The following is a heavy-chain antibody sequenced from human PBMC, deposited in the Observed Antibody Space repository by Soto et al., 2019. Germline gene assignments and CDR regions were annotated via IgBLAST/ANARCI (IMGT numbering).Heavy chain of an antibody. J-gene: IGHJ6*02. Sequence: QVHLVESGGGVVQPGKSLRLSCAASGFTFSSYGMHWVRQAPGMRREWVAIISYDGSNQYYADSVKGRFTISRHNSKTTLYLQMNSLRAEDTAVYYCAKRRQLGDYYYYGMDVWGQGTTVTVSS. CDR1: GFTFSSYG. V-gene: IGHV3-30*18. CDR3: AKRRQLGDYYYYGMDV. CDR2: ISYDGSNQ. D-gene: IGHD3-10*01.